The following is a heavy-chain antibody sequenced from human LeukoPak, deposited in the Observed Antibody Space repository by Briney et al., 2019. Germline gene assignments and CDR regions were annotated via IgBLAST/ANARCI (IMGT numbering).Heavy chain of an antibody. V-gene: IGHV4-34*01. J-gene: IGHJ4*02. D-gene: IGHD6-19*01. CDR2: INHSGST. CDR3: ARGWGITAGFDY. CDR1: GGSFSGYY. Sequence: SSETLSLTCAVYGGSFSGYYWSWIRQPPGKGLEWIGEINHSGSTNYNPSLKSRVTISVDTSKNQFSLKLSSVTAADTAVYYCARGWGITAGFDYWGQGTLVTDSS.